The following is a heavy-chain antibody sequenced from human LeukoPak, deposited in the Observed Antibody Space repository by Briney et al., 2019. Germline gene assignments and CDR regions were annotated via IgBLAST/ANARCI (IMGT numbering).Heavy chain of an antibody. CDR3: ARALPYYYGSGSYYHYYYYGMDV. CDR1: GYTFTSYG. D-gene: IGHD3-10*01. J-gene: IGHJ6*02. CDR2: ISAYNGNT. V-gene: IGHV1-18*01. Sequence: ASVKVSCKASGYTFTSYGISWVRQAPGQGLGWMGWISAYNGNTNYAQKLQGRVTMTTDTSTSTAYMELRSLRSDDTAVYYCARALPYYYGSGSYYHYYYYGMDVWGQGTTVTVSS.